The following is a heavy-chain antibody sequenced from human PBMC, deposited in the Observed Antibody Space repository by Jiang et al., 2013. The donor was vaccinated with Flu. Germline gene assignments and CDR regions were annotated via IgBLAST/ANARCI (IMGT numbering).Heavy chain of an antibody. V-gene: IGHV4-39*01. CDR2: IYYSGST. Sequence: PGLLKPSETLSLTCTVSGGSISSSSYYWGWIRQPPGKGLEWIGSIYYSGSTYYNPSLKSRVTISVDTSKNQFSLKLSSVTAADTAVYYCARRYTIFGVVTTFDPWGQGTLVTVSS. J-gene: IGHJ5*02. CDR1: GGSISSSSYY. CDR3: ARRYTIFGVVTTFDP. D-gene: IGHD3-3*01.